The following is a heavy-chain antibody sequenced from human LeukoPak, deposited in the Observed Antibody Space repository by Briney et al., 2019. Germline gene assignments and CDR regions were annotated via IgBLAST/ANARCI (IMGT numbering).Heavy chain of an antibody. Sequence: SQTLSLTCAISGDSVSSNSAAWNWIRQSPSRGLEWLGRTYYRSKWYNDYAVSVKSRITINPDTSKNQFSLQLNSVTPEDTAVYYCARVPLGYCSGGSCYYYYYGMDVWGQGTKVTVSS. D-gene: IGHD2-15*01. J-gene: IGHJ6*02. V-gene: IGHV6-1*01. CDR2: TYYRSKWYN. CDR1: GDSVSSNSAA. CDR3: ARVPLGYCSGGSCYYYYYGMDV.